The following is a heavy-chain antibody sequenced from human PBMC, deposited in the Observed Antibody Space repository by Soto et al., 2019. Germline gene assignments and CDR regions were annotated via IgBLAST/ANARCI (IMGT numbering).Heavy chain of an antibody. CDR1: GGSFSGYY. CDR2: INHSGST. Sequence: SETLSLTCAVYGGSFSGYYWSWIRQPQGKGLEWIGEINHSGSTNYNPSLKSRVTISVGTSKNQFSLKLSSVTAADTAGYYCARGVGFSGYDYLLSPKYYFDYWGQEPWVTASS. CDR3: ARGVGFSGYDYLLSPKYYFDY. J-gene: IGHJ4*02. D-gene: IGHD5-12*01. V-gene: IGHV4-34*01.